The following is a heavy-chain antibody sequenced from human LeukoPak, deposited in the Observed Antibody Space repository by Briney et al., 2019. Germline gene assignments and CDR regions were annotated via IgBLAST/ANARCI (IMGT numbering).Heavy chain of an antibody. J-gene: IGHJ5*02. CDR2: IYYSGTT. CDR3: ARARSYYDSSGPYNWFDP. Sequence: SQTLSLTCTVSGGSISSGGYYWGWIRQPPGTGLEWIGSIYYSGTTYYSPSLKSRVTISVDTSKNQFSLKLSSVTAADTAVYFCARARSYYDSSGPYNWFDPWGQGTLVTVSS. CDR1: GGSISSGGYY. V-gene: IGHV4-39*07. D-gene: IGHD3-22*01.